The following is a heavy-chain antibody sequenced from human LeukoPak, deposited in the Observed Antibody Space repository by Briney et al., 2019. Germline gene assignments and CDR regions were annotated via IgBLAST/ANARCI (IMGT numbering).Heavy chain of an antibody. J-gene: IGHJ3*02. Sequence: PGGSLRLSCAASGFTFSSYWMHWVRQAPGKGLVWVSRINSDGSSTTYADSVNGRFTISRDNAKTSLYLQMNSLRAEDSAVYYCARVGEMRDFLDAFVIWGQGTMVTVSS. CDR1: GFTFSSYW. D-gene: IGHD3-3*01. CDR3: ARVGEMRDFLDAFVI. V-gene: IGHV3-74*01. CDR2: INSDGSST.